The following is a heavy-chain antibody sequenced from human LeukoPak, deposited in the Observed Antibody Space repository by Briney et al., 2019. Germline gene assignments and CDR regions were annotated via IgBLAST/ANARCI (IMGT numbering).Heavy chain of an antibody. CDR1: GYSFTSYW. J-gene: IGHJ6*02. D-gene: IGHD5-18*01. CDR3: ARQMNTAMVTLGTSSSSYYYYYGMDV. CDR2: IYPGDSDT. V-gene: IGHV5-51*01. Sequence: HGESLKISCKGSGYSFTSYWIGWVRQMPGKGLEWMGIIYPGDSDTRYSPSFQGQVTISADKSISTAYLQWSSLKASDTAMYYCARQMNTAMVTLGTSSSSYYYYYGMDVWGQGTTVTVSS.